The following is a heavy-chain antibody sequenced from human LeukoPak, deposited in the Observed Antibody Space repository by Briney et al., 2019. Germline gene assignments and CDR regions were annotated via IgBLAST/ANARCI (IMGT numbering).Heavy chain of an antibody. CDR2: IYYSGST. V-gene: IGHV4-39*01. Sequence: SETLSLTCTVSGGSISSSSYYWGWIRQPPGKGLEWIGSIYYSGSTYYNPSLKSRVTISVDTSKNQFSLKLSSVTAADTAVYYCARHKERVREALFDYWGQGTLVTVSS. J-gene: IGHJ4*02. CDR1: GGSISSSSYY. CDR3: ARHKERVREALFDY.